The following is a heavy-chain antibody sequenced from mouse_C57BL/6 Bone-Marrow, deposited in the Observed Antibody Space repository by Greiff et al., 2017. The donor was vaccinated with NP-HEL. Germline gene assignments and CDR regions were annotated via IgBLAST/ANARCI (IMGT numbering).Heavy chain of an antibody. CDR2: IHPNSGST. D-gene: IGHD1-1*01. J-gene: IGHJ3*01. CDR1: GYTFTSYW. CDR3: AREGDGYGSSSSWFAY. Sequence: QVQLQQSGAELVKPGASVKLSCKASGYTFTSYWMHWVKQRPGQGLEWIGMIHPNSGSTNYNEKFKSKATLTVDTSSSTAYMELHSLTSEDSAVYFCAREGDGYGSSSSWFAYWGQGTLVTVSA. V-gene: IGHV1-64*01.